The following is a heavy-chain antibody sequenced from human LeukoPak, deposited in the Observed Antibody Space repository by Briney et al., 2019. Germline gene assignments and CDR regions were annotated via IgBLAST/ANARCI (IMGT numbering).Heavy chain of an antibody. D-gene: IGHD6-13*01. CDR1: GFTFSSYG. Sequence: HPGGTLRLSCAASGFTFSSYGMHWVRQAPGKGLEWVAFIRYDGSNKYYADSVKGRFTISRDNSKNTLYLQMNSLRAEDTAVYYCARMMGIEYNWFDPWGQGTLVTVSS. V-gene: IGHV3-30*02. CDR3: ARMMGIEYNWFDP. CDR2: IRYDGSNK. J-gene: IGHJ5*02.